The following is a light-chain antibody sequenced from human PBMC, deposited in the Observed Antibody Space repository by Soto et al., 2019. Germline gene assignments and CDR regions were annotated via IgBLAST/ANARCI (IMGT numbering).Light chain of an antibody. Sequence: EIVMTQSPATLSVSLGERATLSCRASQSVSSNLAWYQQEPGQAPRLLIYGASTRATAIPARFSGSGSGTEFTLTISSLQSEDFAVYYCQQYNNWPLTFGGGTKVEIK. CDR3: QQYNNWPLT. V-gene: IGKV3-15*01. CDR1: QSVSSN. CDR2: GAS. J-gene: IGKJ4*01.